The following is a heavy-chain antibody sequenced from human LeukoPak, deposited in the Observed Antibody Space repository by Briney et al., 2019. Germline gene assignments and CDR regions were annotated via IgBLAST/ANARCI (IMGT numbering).Heavy chain of an antibody. CDR3: ANVWYCTGWYGEYFDY. J-gene: IGHJ4*02. D-gene: IGHD6-19*01. Sequence: PGGSLRLSCAAFGFNFSSYAMHWVRLSPGRGLEYVSGISSNGGTTSYADSVQGRFTISRDNSKNTLYLQMASLRGEDRLVYYCANVWYCTGWYGEYFDYWGQGTLVTVSS. CDR1: GFNFSSYA. V-gene: IGHV3-64*02. CDR2: ISSNGGTT.